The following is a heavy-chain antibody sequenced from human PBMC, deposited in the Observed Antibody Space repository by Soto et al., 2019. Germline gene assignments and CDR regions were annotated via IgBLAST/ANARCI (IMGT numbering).Heavy chain of an antibody. J-gene: IGHJ6*02. CDR1: GFTFSSYA. D-gene: IGHD2-15*01. CDR3: AKALLYGGIAGGMDV. Sequence: GGSLRLSCAASGFTFSSYAMSWVRQAPGKGLEWVSGISWNSGSIGYADSVKGRFTISRDNAKNSLYLQMNSLRAEDTALYYCAKALLYGGIAGGMDVWAQGTTVIVSS. CDR2: ISWNSGSI. V-gene: IGHV3-9*01.